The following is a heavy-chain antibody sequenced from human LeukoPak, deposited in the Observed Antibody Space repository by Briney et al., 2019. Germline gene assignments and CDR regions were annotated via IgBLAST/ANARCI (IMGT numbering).Heavy chain of an antibody. CDR1: GGSISSYY. J-gene: IGHJ6*02. CDR2: IYYSGRN. Sequence: PSETLSLTCTVSGGSISSYYWSWVRQPAGKGLEWIGPIYYSGRNNYNPSLRSRVTISVDTSRNQFSLRLRSVTAADSAVYYCARVDYHDSSGLPYYYALDVWGQGTTVTVS. V-gene: IGHV4-59*01. D-gene: IGHD3-22*01. CDR3: ARVDYHDSSGLPYYYALDV.